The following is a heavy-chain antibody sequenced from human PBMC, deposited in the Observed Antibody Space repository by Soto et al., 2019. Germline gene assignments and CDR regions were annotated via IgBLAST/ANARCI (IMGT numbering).Heavy chain of an antibody. Sequence: TLSLTCTVSGASIRSTDYYWSWIRQAPGKGLEWIGYVYYTGSTYYNPSLMSRLTISVDTSKNQFSLKLTSVTAAETAVYYCVRTARQGAVAPHWFDRWGQGTQVTVS. CDR1: GASIRSTDYY. J-gene: IGHJ5*02. CDR2: VYYTGST. D-gene: IGHD2-21*02. V-gene: IGHV4-30-4*01. CDR3: VRTARQGAVAPHWFDR.